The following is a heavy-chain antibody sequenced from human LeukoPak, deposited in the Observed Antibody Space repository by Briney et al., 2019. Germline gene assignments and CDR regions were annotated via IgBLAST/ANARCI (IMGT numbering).Heavy chain of an antibody. CDR3: ARDRGGPGMITFDY. CDR2: ISGNGIST. V-gene: IGHV3-64*01. CDR1: GFTFNDYA. J-gene: IGHJ4*02. D-gene: IGHD3-16*01. Sequence: GGSLRLSCAASGFTFNDYAMTWVRQAPGKGLEFVSVISGNGISTDYTTSVKGRFRISRDNSKNTVFLQMDRLTTEDLGVYYCARDRGGPGMITFDYWGQGTLVTVPS.